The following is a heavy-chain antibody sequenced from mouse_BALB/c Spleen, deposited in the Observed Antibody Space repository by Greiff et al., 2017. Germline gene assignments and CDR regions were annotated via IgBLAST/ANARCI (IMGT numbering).Heavy chain of an antibody. J-gene: IGHJ4*01. CDR2: IRNKANGYTT. Sequence: EVHLVESGGGLVQPGGSLRLSCATSGFTFTDYYMSWVRQPPGKALEWLGFIRNKANGYTTEYSASVKGRFTISRDNSQSILYLQMNTLRAEDSATYYCARDMGRRAMDYWGQGTSVTVSS. V-gene: IGHV7-3*02. CDR1: GFTFTDYY. CDR3: ARDMGRRAMDY.